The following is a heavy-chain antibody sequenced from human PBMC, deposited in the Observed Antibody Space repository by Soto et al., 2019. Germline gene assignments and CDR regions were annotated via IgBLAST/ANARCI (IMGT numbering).Heavy chain of an antibody. J-gene: IGHJ3*02. D-gene: IGHD3-3*01. Sequence: GGSLRLSCAASVFTFSSYAMSWVRQAPGKGREWVSAMSGSGGSTYYADSVKGRFTISRDNSKNTLYLQMNSLRAEDTAVYYCAKDHITIFGVVISRQAFDIWGQGTMVTVSS. CDR1: VFTFSSYA. CDR2: MSGSGGST. CDR3: AKDHITIFGVVISRQAFDI. V-gene: IGHV3-23*01.